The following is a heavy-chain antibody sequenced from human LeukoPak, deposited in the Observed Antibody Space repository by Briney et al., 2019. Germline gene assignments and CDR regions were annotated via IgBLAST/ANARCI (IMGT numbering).Heavy chain of an antibody. Sequence: PSETLSLTCTVSGYSISSGYHWGWIRQAPGKGLEGIGKIYDGGNTYYNPSLKSRVTESMDTSKHQFSLKVNSVTAADTAFYYCARAYSSSWYWNWFDPWGQGTLVTVSS. CDR3: ARAYSSSWYWNWFDP. D-gene: IGHD6-13*01. CDR2: IYDGGNT. CDR1: GYSISSGYH. J-gene: IGHJ5*02. V-gene: IGHV4-38-2*02.